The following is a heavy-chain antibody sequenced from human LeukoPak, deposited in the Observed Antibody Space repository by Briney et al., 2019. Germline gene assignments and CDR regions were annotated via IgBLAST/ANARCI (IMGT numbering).Heavy chain of an antibody. CDR3: ARAPIAVAGTESDY. CDR2: ISAYNGNT. Sequence: GASVKVSCKASGHTFTSYGISWVRQAPGQGLEWMGWISAYNGNTNYAQKLQGRVTMTTDTSTSTAYMELRSLRSDDTAVYHCARAPIAVAGTESDYWGQGTLVTVSS. CDR1: GHTFTSYG. D-gene: IGHD6-19*01. J-gene: IGHJ4*02. V-gene: IGHV1-18*01.